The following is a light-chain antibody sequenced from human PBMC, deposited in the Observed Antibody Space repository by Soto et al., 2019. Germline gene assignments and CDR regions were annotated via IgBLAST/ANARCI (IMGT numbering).Light chain of an antibody. CDR3: QERSNWLT. V-gene: IGKV3-11*01. CDR2: DAS. Sequence: EIVLTQSPATLSLSPGERATLSFRASQSVSSYLAWYQQKPGQAPRLLIYDASNRATGIPARFSGSGSATDFTLTISSLQPEDFAVYYCQERSNWLTFGGGTKVEIK. CDR1: QSVSSY. J-gene: IGKJ4*01.